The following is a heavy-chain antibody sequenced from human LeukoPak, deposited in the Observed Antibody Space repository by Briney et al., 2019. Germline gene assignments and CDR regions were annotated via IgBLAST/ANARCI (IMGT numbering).Heavy chain of an antibody. CDR2: INHSGST. V-gene: IGHV4-34*01. J-gene: IGHJ4*02. Sequence: KPSETLSLTCAVYGGSFSGYYWSWIRQPPGKGLEWIGEINHSGSTYYTPSLKSRLTISLDTSKNQFSLKLTSVTAADTAVYYCARGAMIGGVAWAPGEWGQGTLVTVSS. D-gene: IGHD3-22*01. CDR1: GGSFSGYY. CDR3: ARGAMIGGVAWAPGE.